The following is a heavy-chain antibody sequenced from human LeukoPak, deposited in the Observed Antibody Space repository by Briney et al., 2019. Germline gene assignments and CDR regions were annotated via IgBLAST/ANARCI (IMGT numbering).Heavy chain of an antibody. J-gene: IGHJ1*01. V-gene: IGHV1-69*05. CDR2: IIPIFGTA. D-gene: IGHD6-6*01. CDR3: ARDTLYSSSYFQH. Sequence: GASVKVSCKASGGTFSSYATSWVRQAPGQGLEWMGGIIPIFGTANYAQKFQGRVTITTDESTSTAYMELSSLRSEDTAVYYCARDTLYSSSYFQHWGPGTLVSVSS. CDR1: GGTFSSYA.